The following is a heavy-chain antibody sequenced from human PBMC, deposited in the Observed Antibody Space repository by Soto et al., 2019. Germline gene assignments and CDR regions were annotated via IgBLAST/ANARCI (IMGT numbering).Heavy chain of an antibody. D-gene: IGHD2-21*02. CDR2: IIPIFGTA. CDR1: GGTFSSYA. J-gene: IGHJ6*02. Sequence: QVQLVQSGAEVKKPGSSVKVSCKASGGTFSSYAISWVRQAPGQGLEWMGGIIPIFGTANYAQKFQGRVTIHEYECTSTVYVELSSRRSEDAAVYYCARDAIVEVTATQYYYYYSMDVWGQGTTVTVSS. CDR3: ARDAIVEVTATQYYYYYSMDV. V-gene: IGHV1-69*01.